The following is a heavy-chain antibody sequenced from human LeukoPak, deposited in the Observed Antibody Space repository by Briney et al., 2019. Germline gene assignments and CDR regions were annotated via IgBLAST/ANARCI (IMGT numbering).Heavy chain of an antibody. CDR2: IDYGGNT. CDR3: AREGKLTGYFGGLGFNY. Sequence: PSETLSLTCTISGGSISSFYWSWIRQPPGKGLEWIGNIDYGGNTIYNPALKNRVTMSVDTPRNQFSLNLTSVTAADTALYYCAREGKLTGYFGGLGFNYWGQGILVTVSS. V-gene: IGHV4-59*01. J-gene: IGHJ4*02. D-gene: IGHD6-19*01. CDR1: GGSISSFY.